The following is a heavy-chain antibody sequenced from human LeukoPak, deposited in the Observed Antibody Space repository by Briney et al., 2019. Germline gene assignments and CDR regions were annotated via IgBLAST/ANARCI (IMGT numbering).Heavy chain of an antibody. Sequence: ASVKVSCKPSGYTFTGYYMHWVRQAPGHGREWMGRINPNNGGTNCAQKFQDRVTMTSDTSISTDYMELSRLTSDDTAVYYCARELQGDNSGTFDAFDIWGPGTVVTVST. V-gene: IGHV1-2*06. CDR3: ARELQGDNSGTFDAFDI. J-gene: IGHJ3*02. CDR2: INPNNGGT. CDR1: GYTFTGYY. D-gene: IGHD6-19*01.